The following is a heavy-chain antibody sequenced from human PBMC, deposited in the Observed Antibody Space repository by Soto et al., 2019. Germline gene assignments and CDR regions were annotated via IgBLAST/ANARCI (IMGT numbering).Heavy chain of an antibody. CDR2: IYRSGTT. J-gene: IGHJ4*02. CDR3: SRTHSGSYYSVFNL. V-gene: IGHV4-38-2*01. CDR1: NFSISSGYY. Sequence: SETLSLTCVVSNFSISSGYYWGWIRQSPGKGLEWIASIYRSGTTSYNPSLKSRVTISVDPSKNQFSLMLTAVTAADTAVYYCSRTHSGSYYSVFNLWGRGSLVTVSS. D-gene: IGHD1-26*01.